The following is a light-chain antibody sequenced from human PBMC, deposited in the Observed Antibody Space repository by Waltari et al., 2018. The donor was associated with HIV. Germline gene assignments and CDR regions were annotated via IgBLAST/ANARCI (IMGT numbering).Light chain of an antibody. CDR1: PSVSSRY. J-gene: IGKJ2*01. Sequence: EIVLTQSPGPLSLSPGERATLSCRASPSVSSRYLAWYQQAPGQTPRLLIYGASSRATGIPDRFSGSGSGTDFTLTISRLEPEDFAVYYCQQYGSLPYTFGQGTKLEIK. V-gene: IGKV3-20*01. CDR2: GAS. CDR3: QQYGSLPYT.